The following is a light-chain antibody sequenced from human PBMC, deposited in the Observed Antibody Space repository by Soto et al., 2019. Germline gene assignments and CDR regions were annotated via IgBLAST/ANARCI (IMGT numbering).Light chain of an antibody. CDR1: QSVSSA. V-gene: IGKV3-11*01. CDR3: QQRGSWPPSIT. Sequence: ETVLTQSPASLSLSPGERATLSFRASQSVSSALAWYQQKPGQAPRLLIHDASSRATGTPARFSGSGSGTDFTLTISSLEPEDFAVYYCQQRGSWPPSITFGQGTRLEIK. J-gene: IGKJ5*01. CDR2: DAS.